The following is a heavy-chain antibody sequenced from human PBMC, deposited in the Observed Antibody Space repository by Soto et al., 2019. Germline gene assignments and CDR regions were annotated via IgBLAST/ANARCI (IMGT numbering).Heavy chain of an antibody. CDR2: IFHGGST. CDR1: GGSSSGYF. J-gene: IGHJ4*02. V-gene: IGHV4-34*12. Sequence: SETLSLTCAVYGGSSSGYFWSWIRQPPGKGLEWIGEIFHGGSTNYSPSLKSRVTISVDTSKNQFSLELSSVTAADTAVYYCARPHHDSNTFYYFFDYWGQGTMVTVYS. CDR3: ARPHHDSNTFYYFFDY. D-gene: IGHD3-22*01.